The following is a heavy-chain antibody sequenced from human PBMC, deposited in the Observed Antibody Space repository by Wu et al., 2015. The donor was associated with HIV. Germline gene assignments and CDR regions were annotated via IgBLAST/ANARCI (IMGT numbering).Heavy chain of an antibody. CDR1: GGTFSSYA. CDR3: ARVGYCSSTSCRSNYYYYYYMDV. CDR2: IIPIFGTA. J-gene: IGHJ6*03. Sequence: QVQLVQSGAEVKKPGSSVKVSCKASGGTFSSYAISWVRQAPGQGLEWMGGIIPIFGTANYAQKFQGRVTITADESTSTAYMELSSLRSEDTAVYYCARVGYCSSTSCRSNYYYYYYMDVVGTKGTTGHRLL. V-gene: IGHV1-69*12. D-gene: IGHD2-2*01.